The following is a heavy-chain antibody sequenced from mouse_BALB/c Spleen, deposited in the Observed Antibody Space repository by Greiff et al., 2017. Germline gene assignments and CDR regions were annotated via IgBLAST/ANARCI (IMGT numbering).Heavy chain of an antibody. CDR1: GYTFSSYT. Sequence: EVQGVESGGGLVKPGGSLKLSCAASGYTFSSYTMSWVRQTPEKRLEWVATISSGGSYTYYPDSVKGRFTISRDNAKNTLYLQMSSLKSEDTAMYYCTRDRGTTVDYAMDYWGQGTSVTVSS. J-gene: IGHJ4*01. CDR3: TRDRGTTVDYAMDY. D-gene: IGHD1-1*01. CDR2: ISSGGSYT. V-gene: IGHV5-6-4*01.